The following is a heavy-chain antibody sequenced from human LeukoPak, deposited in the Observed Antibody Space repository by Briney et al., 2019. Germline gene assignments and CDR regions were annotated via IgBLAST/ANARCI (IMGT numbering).Heavy chain of an antibody. CDR3: ARRIKGSSGPSPFDY. D-gene: IGHD3-22*01. J-gene: IGHJ4*02. Sequence: SETLSLTCTVSGGSISSSSYYWGWIRQPPGTGLEWIGSIYYSGSTYYNPSLKSRVTISVDTSKNQFSLKLSSVTAADTAVYYCARRIKGSSGPSPFDYWGQGTLVTVSS. CDR2: IYYSGST. V-gene: IGHV4-39*01. CDR1: GGSISSSSYY.